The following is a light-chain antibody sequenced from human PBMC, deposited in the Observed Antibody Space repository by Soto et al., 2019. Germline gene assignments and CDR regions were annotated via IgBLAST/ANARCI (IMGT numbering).Light chain of an antibody. CDR2: GAS. J-gene: IGKJ1*01. CDR3: QQYGSSPWT. Sequence: PSQHTLSLSPGERATLSCRASQSVSSSYLAWYQQKPGQAPRLLIYGASSRATGIPDRFSGSGSGTDFTLTISRLEPEDFAVYYCQQYGSSPWTFCQGTIVDI. V-gene: IGKV3-20*01. CDR1: QSVSSSY.